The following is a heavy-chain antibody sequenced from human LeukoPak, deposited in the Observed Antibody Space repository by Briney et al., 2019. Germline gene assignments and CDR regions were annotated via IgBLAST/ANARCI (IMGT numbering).Heavy chain of an antibody. D-gene: IGHD6-13*01. CDR3: VRDEPPGYSSSWYIGGDAFDI. J-gene: IGHJ3*02. CDR1: GYTFTSYG. Sequence: ASVKVSCKASGYTFTSYGISWVRQAPGQGLEWMGWISAYNGNTNYAQKLQGRVTMTTDTSTSTAYMELRSLRSDDTAVYYCVRDEPPGYSSSWYIGGDAFDIWGQGTMVTVSS. CDR2: ISAYNGNT. V-gene: IGHV1-18*01.